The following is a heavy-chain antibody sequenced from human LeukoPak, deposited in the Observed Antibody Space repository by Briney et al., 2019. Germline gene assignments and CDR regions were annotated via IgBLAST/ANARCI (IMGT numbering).Heavy chain of an antibody. J-gene: IGHJ5*02. Sequence: GGSLRLSCAASGFTFSNYEMNWVRQAPGKGLEWVSYISSSGNTIYYADSVKGRFTISRDNAKNSLYLQMNSLRAEVTAVYYWATGGVRGVHFGAPGGPFPSWGQGPLVTVSS. D-gene: IGHD3-10*01. CDR2: ISSSGNTI. V-gene: IGHV3-48*03. CDR1: GFTFSNYE. CDR3: ATGGVRGVHFGAPGGPFPS.